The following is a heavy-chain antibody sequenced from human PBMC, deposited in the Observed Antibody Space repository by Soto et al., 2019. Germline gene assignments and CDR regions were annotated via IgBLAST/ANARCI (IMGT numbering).Heavy chain of an antibody. D-gene: IGHD1-1*01. CDR3: ASGPELGFDP. V-gene: IGHV4-34*01. CDR2: INHSGST. J-gene: IGHJ5*02. CDR1: GGSFSGYY. Sequence: SETLSLTRAVYGGSFSGYYWSWIPQPPGKGLEWIGEINHSGSTNYNPSLKSRVTISVDTSKNQFSLKLSSVTAADTAVYYCASGPELGFDPWGQGTLVTVSS.